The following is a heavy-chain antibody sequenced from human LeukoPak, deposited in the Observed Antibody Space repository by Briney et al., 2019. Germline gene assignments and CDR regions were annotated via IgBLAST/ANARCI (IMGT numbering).Heavy chain of an antibody. CDR1: GFTLGDYA. D-gene: IGHD3-3*01. CDR2: VTSSSRGK. J-gene: IGHJ3*02. CDR3: AKDRSRGIFGVVVHDAFDI. Sequence: GGSLRLSCEASGFTLGDYAIHWVRQVPGKGLEWVSGVTSSSRGKKYADSVRGRFTISRDNAKNSLYLQMNSLRAEDMALYYCAKDRSRGIFGVVVHDAFDIWGQGTMVTVSS. V-gene: IGHV3-9*03.